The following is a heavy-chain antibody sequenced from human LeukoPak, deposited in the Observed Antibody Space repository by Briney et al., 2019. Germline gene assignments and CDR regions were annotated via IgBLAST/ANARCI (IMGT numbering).Heavy chain of an antibody. D-gene: IGHD2-21*02. CDR1: GFTFSSYE. Sequence: PGGSLRLSCAASGFTFSSYEMNWVRQAPGKGLEWVSYISSSGSTKYYADSVKGRFTISRDNSKNTLYLQMNSLRAEDTAVYYCAKDSTPYCGGDCYLDYWGQGTLVTVSS. CDR2: ISSSGSTK. V-gene: IGHV3-48*03. J-gene: IGHJ4*02. CDR3: AKDSTPYCGGDCYLDY.